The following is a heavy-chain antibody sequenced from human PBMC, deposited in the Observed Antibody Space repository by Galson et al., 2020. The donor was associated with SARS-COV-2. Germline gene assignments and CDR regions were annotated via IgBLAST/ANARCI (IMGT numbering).Heavy chain of an antibody. Sequence: SETLSLTCAVSGGSISSGGYSWSWIRQPPGKGLEWIGYIYHSGSTYYNPSLKSRVTISVDRSKNQFSLKLSSVTAADTAVYYCARDGQGVYNYWYFDLWGRGTLVTVSS. J-gene: IGHJ2*01. CDR1: GGSISSGGYS. CDR3: ARDGQGVYNYWYFDL. CDR2: IYHSGST. D-gene: IGHD3-10*01. V-gene: IGHV4-30-2*01.